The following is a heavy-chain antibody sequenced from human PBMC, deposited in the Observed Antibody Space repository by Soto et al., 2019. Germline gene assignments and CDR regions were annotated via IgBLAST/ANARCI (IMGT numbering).Heavy chain of an antibody. CDR3: ARDGGGTSYYYYGMDV. Sequence: QVQLQESGPGLVKPSETLSLSCTVSGGSISSYYWSWIRQPAGKGLEWIGRIYSSGSTNYNPSLKRRVTMSVDASKNQFSLKLTSVTAADTAVYYCARDGGGTSYYYYGMDVWGQGTTVTVSS. J-gene: IGHJ6*02. V-gene: IGHV4-4*07. CDR1: GGSISSYY. D-gene: IGHD2-15*01. CDR2: IYSSGST.